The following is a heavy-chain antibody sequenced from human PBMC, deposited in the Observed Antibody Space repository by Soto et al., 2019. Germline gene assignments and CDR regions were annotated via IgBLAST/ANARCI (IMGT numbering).Heavy chain of an antibody. CDR3: ASRHSIPDFDY. D-gene: IGHD3-3*02. CDR2: IYYSGST. J-gene: IGHJ4*02. CDR1: GCSISSGDYY. Sequence: QVQLQESGPGLVKPSQTLSLTCTVSGCSISSGDYYWSWIRQPPGKGLEWIGSIYYSGSTYYNPSLKSRVTISVDTSKDQFSLKLNSVTAADTAVYYCASRHSIPDFDYWGQGTLVTVSS. V-gene: IGHV4-30-4*01.